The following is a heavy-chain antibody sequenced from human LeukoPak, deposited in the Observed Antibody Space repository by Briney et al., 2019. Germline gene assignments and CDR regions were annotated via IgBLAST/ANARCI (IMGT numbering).Heavy chain of an antibody. D-gene: IGHD3-22*01. CDR1: GFTFSSYA. CDR3: ARSIYDSSGYWHFDY. J-gene: IGHJ4*02. V-gene: IGHV3-30-3*01. Sequence: PGRSLRLSCAASGFTFSSYAMHWVRQAPGKGPEWVAVISYDGSNKYYADSVKGRFTISRDNSKNTLYLQMNSLRAEDTAVYYCARSIYDSSGYWHFDYWGQGTLVTVSS. CDR2: ISYDGSNK.